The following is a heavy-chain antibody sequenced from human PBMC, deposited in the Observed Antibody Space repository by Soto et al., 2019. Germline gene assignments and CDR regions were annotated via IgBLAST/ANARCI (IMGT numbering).Heavy chain of an antibody. J-gene: IGHJ6*02. Sequence: GGSLRLSCAASGFTFSSYAMSWVRQAPGKGLEWVSAISGSGGSTYYADSVKGRFTISRDNSKNTLYLQMNSLRAEDTAVYYWAKIYCSSTSCYYYYYYGMDVWGQGTTVTVSS. CDR2: ISGSGGST. V-gene: IGHV3-23*01. CDR3: AKIYCSSTSCYYYYYYGMDV. D-gene: IGHD2-2*01. CDR1: GFTFSSYA.